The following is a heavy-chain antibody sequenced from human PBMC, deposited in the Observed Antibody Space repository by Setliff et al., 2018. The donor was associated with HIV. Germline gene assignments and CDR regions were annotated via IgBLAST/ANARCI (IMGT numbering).Heavy chain of an antibody. J-gene: IGHJ4*02. CDR3: ARGLSFYDPRGLDY. Sequence: SETLSCTCTLSGGSISSHYWSWNRQPPGKGLEWLRYIYTSGSTNYTPSLKSRVTISGDTSKNQFSLKLSSVTAADTAVYYCARGLSFYDPRGLDYWGQGTLVTVSS. D-gene: IGHD3-22*01. CDR2: IYTSGST. CDR1: GGSISSHY. V-gene: IGHV4-4*09.